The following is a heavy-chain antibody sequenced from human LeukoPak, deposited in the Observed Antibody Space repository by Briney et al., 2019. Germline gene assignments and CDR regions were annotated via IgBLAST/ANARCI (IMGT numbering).Heavy chain of an antibody. V-gene: IGHV4-34*01. CDR3: VTYYFDSSGPKKNY. CDR2: INHSGST. D-gene: IGHD3-22*01. Sequence: ASETLSLTCAVYGGSFGGYYWSWIRQPPGKGLEWIGEINHSGSTNYNLSLKSRVTISVDTSKKQFSLKLSSVTAADTAVYYCVTYYFDSSGPKKNYWGQGTLVTVSS. J-gene: IGHJ4*02. CDR1: GGSFGGYY.